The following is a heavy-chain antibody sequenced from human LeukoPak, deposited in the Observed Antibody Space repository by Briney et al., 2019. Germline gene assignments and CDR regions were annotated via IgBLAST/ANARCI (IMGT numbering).Heavy chain of an antibody. J-gene: IGHJ6*03. V-gene: IGHV4-34*01. CDR1: GGSFSGYY. CDR2: INHSGST. Sequence: PSETLSLTCAVYGGSFSGYYWRWIRQPPGKGLEWIGEINHSGSTNYNPSLKSRVTISVDTSKNQFSLKLSSVTAADTAVYYCARGSRGYYYYYMDVWGKGTTVTVS. D-gene: IGHD3-10*01. CDR3: ARGSRGYYYYYMDV.